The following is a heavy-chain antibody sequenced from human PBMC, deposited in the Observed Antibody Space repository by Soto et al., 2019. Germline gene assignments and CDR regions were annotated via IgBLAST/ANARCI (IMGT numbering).Heavy chain of an antibody. CDR1: EFTFSSYA. CDR3: ARDFSASAGMDV. Sequence: QAGGSLRLSCAASEFTFSSYAMNWVRQAPGKGLEWVAVISYDGSNKYYADSVKGRFTISRDNSKNPLYLQMNSLRAEDTAVYYCARDFSASAGMDVWGQGTTVTVSS. V-gene: IGHV3-30-3*01. J-gene: IGHJ6*02. CDR2: ISYDGSNK. D-gene: IGHD3-10*01.